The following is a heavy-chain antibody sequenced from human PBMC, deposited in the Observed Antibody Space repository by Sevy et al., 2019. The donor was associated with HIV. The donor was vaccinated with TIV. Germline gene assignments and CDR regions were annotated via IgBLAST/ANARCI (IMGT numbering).Heavy chain of an antibody. Sequence: GGSLRLSCAASGFTFSSHRMNWVRQTPGKGLEWISYISGTGNTIYYEDSVKGPVTIARDNAKNSLYLKLKGLRDEDTAIYSCARVPPYYDSNVSDFWGQGSLVTVSS. CDR1: GFTFSSHR. CDR2: ISGTGNTI. D-gene: IGHD3-22*01. J-gene: IGHJ4*02. CDR3: ARVPPYYDSNVSDF. V-gene: IGHV3-48*02.